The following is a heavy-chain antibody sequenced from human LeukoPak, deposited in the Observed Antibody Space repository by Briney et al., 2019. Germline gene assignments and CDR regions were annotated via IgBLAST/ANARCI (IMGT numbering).Heavy chain of an antibody. CDR2: ISSSSYI. CDR3: ARGGASPESLRYYFDY. D-gene: IGHD1-26*01. Sequence: AGGSLRLSCAASGFTFSSYSMNWVRQAPGKGLEWVSSISSSSYIYYADSVKGRFTISRDNAKNSLYLQMNSLRAEDTAVYYCARGGASPESLRYYFDYWGQGTLVTVSS. CDR1: GFTFSSYS. V-gene: IGHV3-21*01. J-gene: IGHJ4*02.